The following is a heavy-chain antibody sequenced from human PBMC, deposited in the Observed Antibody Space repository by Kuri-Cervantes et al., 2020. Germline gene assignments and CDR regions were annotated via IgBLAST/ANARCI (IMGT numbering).Heavy chain of an antibody. Sequence: LSLTCAASGFTFSSYGMHWVRQAPGKGLEWVAVISYDGSNKYYADSVKGRFTISRDNAKNSLYLQMNSLRAEDTAVYYCARDYDPMILWFGESYYYYGMDVWGQGTTVTVSS. CDR2: ISYDGSNK. CDR1: GFTFSSYG. CDR3: ARDYDPMILWFGESYYYYGMDV. V-gene: IGHV3-30*03. J-gene: IGHJ6*02. D-gene: IGHD3-10*01.